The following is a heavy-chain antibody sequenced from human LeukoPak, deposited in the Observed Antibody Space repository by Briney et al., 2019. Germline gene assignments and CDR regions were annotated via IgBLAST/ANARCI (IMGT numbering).Heavy chain of an antibody. CDR3: AREGLLLNLDP. V-gene: IGHV1-18*01. Sequence: GSSVKVSCKASGGTFSSYGISWVRQAPGQGLEWMGWISAYNGNTNYAQKLQGRVTMTTDTSTSTAYMELRSLRSDDTAVYYCAREGLLLNLDPWGQGTLVTVSS. D-gene: IGHD2-21*02. CDR1: GGTFSSYG. CDR2: ISAYNGNT. J-gene: IGHJ5*02.